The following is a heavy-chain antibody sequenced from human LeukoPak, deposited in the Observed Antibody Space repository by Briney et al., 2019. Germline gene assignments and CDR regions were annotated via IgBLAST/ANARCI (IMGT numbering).Heavy chain of an antibody. CDR3: ARGLGEGYPDY. CDR2: IKHGGIT. J-gene: IGHJ4*02. Sequence: SETLSLTYAVHGGSFSGFYWTWIRQPPGEELVWIGEIKHGGITKYHPSLNSRVTMSEDTSNNQFSLKLTSVTAADTAVYYCARGLGEGYPDYWGPGTLVTVSS. V-gene: IGHV4-34*01. D-gene: IGHD5-24*01. CDR1: GGSFSGFY.